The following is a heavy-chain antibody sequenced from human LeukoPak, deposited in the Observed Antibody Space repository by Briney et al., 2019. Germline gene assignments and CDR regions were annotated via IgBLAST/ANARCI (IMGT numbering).Heavy chain of an antibody. Sequence: GSLRLSCAASGFTFSSYWMSWVRQAPGKGLEWVANIKQDGSEKYYVDSVKGRFTISRDNAKNSLYLQMNSLRAEDTAVYYCARAVSYYDSSGLYYFDYWGQGTLVTVSS. CDR2: IKQDGSEK. CDR3: ARAVSYYDSSGLYYFDY. V-gene: IGHV3-7*01. J-gene: IGHJ4*02. CDR1: GFTFSSYW. D-gene: IGHD3-22*01.